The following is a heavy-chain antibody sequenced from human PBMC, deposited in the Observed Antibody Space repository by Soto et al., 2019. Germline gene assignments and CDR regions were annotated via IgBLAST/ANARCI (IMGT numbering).Heavy chain of an antibody. CDR2: IYYSGST. Sequence: PSETLSLTCTVSGGSISSSSYYWGWIRQAPGKGLEWIGSIYYSGSTYYNPSLKSRVTMSVDTSKSQFSLKLTSATAADTALYYCARGRAADGQEFTDYWGPGTLVTVSS. J-gene: IGHJ4*02. CDR1: GGSISSSSYY. V-gene: IGHV4-39*01. CDR3: ARGRAADGQEFTDY. D-gene: IGHD6-25*01.